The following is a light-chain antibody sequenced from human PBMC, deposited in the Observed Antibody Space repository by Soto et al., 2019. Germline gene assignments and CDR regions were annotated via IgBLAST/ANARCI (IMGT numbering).Light chain of an antibody. Sequence: QSALTQPRSVSGYPGQSVTISCTGTSSAFCGSDLVFLFQPYPGQGPKLLIYDVTRRPSGVPDRFSGSESGNTASLTMSGLQAENEADNYCCAHAGSYTFEVFGTGTKVTV. J-gene: IGLJ1*01. CDR2: DVT. CDR3: CAHAGSYTFEV. CDR1: SSAFCGSDL. V-gene: IGLV2-11*01.